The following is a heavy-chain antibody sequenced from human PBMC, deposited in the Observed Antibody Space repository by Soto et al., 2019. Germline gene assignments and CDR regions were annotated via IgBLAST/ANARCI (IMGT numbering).Heavy chain of an antibody. CDR3: AKERSSGWSFDY. CDR1: GLSLSTYA. Sequence: PGGSLRLSCAASGLSLSTYAMNWVRQAPGKGLEWVSGISGSGDSTYYADSVKGRFTVSRDNSKNTLYLQMNSLRAEDTAVSYCAKERSSGWSFDYWGQGTLVTVSS. D-gene: IGHD6-19*01. CDR2: ISGSGDST. J-gene: IGHJ4*02. V-gene: IGHV3-23*01.